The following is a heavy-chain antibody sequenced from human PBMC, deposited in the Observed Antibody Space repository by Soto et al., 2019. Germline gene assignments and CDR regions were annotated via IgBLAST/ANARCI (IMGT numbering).Heavy chain of an antibody. D-gene: IGHD6-13*01. CDR3: ARAGSSSWYYYGMDV. CDR2: ISSSSSYT. J-gene: IGHJ6*02. Sequence: QVQLVESGGGLVKPGGSLRLSCAASGFTFSDYYMSWIRQAPGKGLEWVSYISSSSSYTNYVDSVKGRFTISRDNAKNSLYLQMNSLRAEDTAVYYCARAGSSSWYYYGMDVWGQGTTVTVSS. V-gene: IGHV3-11*06. CDR1: GFTFSDYY.